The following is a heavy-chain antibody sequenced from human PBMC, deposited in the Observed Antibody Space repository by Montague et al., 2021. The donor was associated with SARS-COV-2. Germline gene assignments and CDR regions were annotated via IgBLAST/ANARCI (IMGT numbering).Heavy chain of an antibody. D-gene: IGHD6-13*01. CDR3: AKDRQLVGDDAFDI. Sequence: SLRLSCAASGFTFSSYAMSWVRQAPGKGLEWVSTISINDGNTYYADPVKGRFTISRDKSKNTLYLQMNSLRAEDTAVYYCAKDRQLVGDDAFDIWGQGTMVTVSS. V-gene: IGHV3-23*01. CDR2: ISINDGNT. J-gene: IGHJ3*02. CDR1: GFTFSSYA.